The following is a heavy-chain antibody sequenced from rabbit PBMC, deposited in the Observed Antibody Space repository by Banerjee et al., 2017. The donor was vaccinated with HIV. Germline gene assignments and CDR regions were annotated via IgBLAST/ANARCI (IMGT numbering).Heavy chain of an antibody. CDR2: IDPVFGTT. Sequence: RQAPGKGLEWIGYIDPVFGTTYYASGVNGRFTISSHNAQNTLYLQLNSLTAADTATYFCVRGGVYTSSSGYFALDLWGPGTL. J-gene: IGHJ4*01. CDR3: VRGGVYTSSSGYFALDL. V-gene: IGHV1S7*01. D-gene: IGHD1-1*01.